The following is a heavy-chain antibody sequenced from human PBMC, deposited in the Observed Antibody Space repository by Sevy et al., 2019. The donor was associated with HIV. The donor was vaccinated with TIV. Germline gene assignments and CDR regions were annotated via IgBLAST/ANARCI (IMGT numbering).Heavy chain of an antibody. CDR3: AREGSYGDYRFSYYYGMDV. D-gene: IGHD4-17*01. CDR2: IYQDGSEK. CDR1: GFSFSSYW. Sequence: GGSLRLSCAACGFSFSSYWMTWVRQAPGKGLEWVANIYQDGSEKYYVDSVRGRFTISRDNAKNSLYLQMNSLRAEDTAVYYCAREGSYGDYRFSYYYGMDVWGQGTTVTVSS. J-gene: IGHJ6*02. V-gene: IGHV3-7*01.